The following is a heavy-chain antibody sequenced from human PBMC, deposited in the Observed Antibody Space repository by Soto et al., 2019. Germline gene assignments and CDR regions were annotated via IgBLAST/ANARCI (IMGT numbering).Heavy chain of an antibody. CDR3: ARDVGCGVDP. CDR2: FVPILGLA. J-gene: IGHJ5*02. D-gene: IGHD1-26*01. Sequence: QVQLVQSGAEVKKPGSSVKVSCKASGGTFSSYTISWVRQAPGQGLEWMGRFVPILGLAHYAQKFQGRVTITADKSTSTAYMELSSLRSDDTAVYYCARDVGCGVDPWGQGTLVTVSS. V-gene: IGHV1-69*08. CDR1: GGTFSSYT.